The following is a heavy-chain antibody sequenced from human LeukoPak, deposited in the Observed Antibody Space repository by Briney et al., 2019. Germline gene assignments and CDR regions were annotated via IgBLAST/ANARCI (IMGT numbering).Heavy chain of an antibody. J-gene: IGHJ4*02. CDR3: ARAREAAGIGGYYFDY. CDR1: GFTFSSYW. CDR2: IKQDGSEK. Sequence: GGSLRLSCAASGFTFSSYWMSWVGQAQGKGVEGVANIKQDGSEKYYVDSVKGRFTISRDNAKNSLYLQMNSLRAEDTAVYYCARAREAAGIGGYYFDYWGQGTLVTVSS. D-gene: IGHD6-13*01. V-gene: IGHV3-7*01.